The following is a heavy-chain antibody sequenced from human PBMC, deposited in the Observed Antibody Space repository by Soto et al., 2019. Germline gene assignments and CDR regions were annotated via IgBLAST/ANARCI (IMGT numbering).Heavy chain of an antibody. Sequence: GGSLRLSCAASGFTFSSYWMSWVRQAPGKGLEWVANIKQDGSEKYYVDSVKGRFTISRDNAKNSLYLQTNSLRAEDTAVYYCAKTESSGWSTRYGMDVWGQGTTVTVSS. CDR3: AKTESSGWSTRYGMDV. D-gene: IGHD6-19*01. J-gene: IGHJ6*02. CDR1: GFTFSSYW. V-gene: IGHV3-7*01. CDR2: IKQDGSEK.